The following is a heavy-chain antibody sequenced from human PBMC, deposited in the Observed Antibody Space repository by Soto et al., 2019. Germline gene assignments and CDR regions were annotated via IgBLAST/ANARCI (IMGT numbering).Heavy chain of an antibody. J-gene: IGHJ4*02. CDR1: GFTFSSYS. CDR3: ARDRYCSGGSCYDRSFDY. V-gene: IGHV3-21*01. CDR2: ISSSSSYI. Sequence: GGSLRLSCAASGFTFSSYSMNWVRQAPGKGLEWVSSISSSSSYIYYADSVKGRFTISRDNAKNSLYLQMNSLRAEDTAVYYCARDRYCSGGSCYDRSFDYWGQGTLVTVSS. D-gene: IGHD2-15*01.